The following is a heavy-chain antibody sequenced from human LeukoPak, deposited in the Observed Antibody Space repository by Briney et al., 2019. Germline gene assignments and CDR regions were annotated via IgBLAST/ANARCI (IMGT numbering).Heavy chain of an antibody. V-gene: IGHV3-21*01. J-gene: IGHJ5*02. Sequence: GGSLRLSCAASGFTFSSYSMNWVRQAPGKGLEWVSSISSSSSYIYYADSVKGRFTISRDNAKNSLYLQMNSLRAEDTAVYYCAGAYYYDSSGYTNVGDWFDPWGQGTLVTVSS. CDR1: GFTFSSYS. D-gene: IGHD3-22*01. CDR3: AGAYYYDSSGYTNVGDWFDP. CDR2: ISSSSSYI.